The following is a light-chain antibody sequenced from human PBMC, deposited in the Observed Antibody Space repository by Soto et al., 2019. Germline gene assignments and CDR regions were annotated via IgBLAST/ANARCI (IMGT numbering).Light chain of an antibody. J-gene: IGKJ1*01. V-gene: IGKV3-20*01. CDR3: GQFVSAPPRT. Sequence: EIVLTQSPGTLSVSPGERATLSCRASQSVGSTFLAWYQQKPGQAPRLLIYGVSKRATGIPDRFSGSGSGTDFILDISRLEPEDRAVYYCGQFVSAPPRTFGQGTRVEIK. CDR2: GVS. CDR1: QSVGSTF.